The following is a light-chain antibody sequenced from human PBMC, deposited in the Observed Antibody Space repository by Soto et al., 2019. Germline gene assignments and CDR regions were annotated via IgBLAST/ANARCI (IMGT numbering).Light chain of an antibody. CDR1: QGISSY. CDR2: AAS. Sequence: AIQMTQSPSSFSASTGDRVTITCRASQGISSYLAWYQQKPGKAPKLLIYAASTLQSGVPSRFSGSGSGTDFTLTISCLQSEDFATSYCQQYYSYPWTFGQGTKVEIK. CDR3: QQYYSYPWT. J-gene: IGKJ1*01. V-gene: IGKV1-8*01.